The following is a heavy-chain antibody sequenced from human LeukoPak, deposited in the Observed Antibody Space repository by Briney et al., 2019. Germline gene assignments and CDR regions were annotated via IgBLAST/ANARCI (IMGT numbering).Heavy chain of an antibody. CDR3: AKPSGDSPAEYFQH. D-gene: IGHD4-17*01. CDR1: GFTFGSNW. J-gene: IGHJ1*01. Sequence: GGSLRLSCAASGFTFGSNWMHWVRQAPGKGLVWVSRINEDGSTTNYADSVKGRSTIFRDNAKNTLYLQMNSLRAEDTAVYYCAKPSGDSPAEYFQHWGQGTLVTVSS. V-gene: IGHV3-74*01. CDR2: INEDGSTT.